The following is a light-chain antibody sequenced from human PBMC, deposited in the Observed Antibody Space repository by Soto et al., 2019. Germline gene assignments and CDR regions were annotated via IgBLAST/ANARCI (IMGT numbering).Light chain of an antibody. CDR2: AAS. J-gene: IGKJ3*01. V-gene: IGKV1-39*01. CDR1: QSISSY. CDR3: QRGYSTAFT. Sequence: DIQMTQSPSFLSASVGDRVTITCRASQSISSYVTWYQQKPVKAPKLLIYAASRVQSGVASRFRGSGSGTELTLTISNRPPENFVTNLRQRGYSTAFTFVPGTKVDIK.